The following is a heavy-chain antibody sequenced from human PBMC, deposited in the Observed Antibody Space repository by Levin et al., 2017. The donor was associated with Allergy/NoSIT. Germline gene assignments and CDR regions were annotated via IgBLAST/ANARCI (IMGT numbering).Heavy chain of an antibody. D-gene: IGHD2-2*01. CDR2: ISTNSHAK. Sequence: SLKISCAASGFSFDYYAMHWVRQAPGKGLEWVSGISTNSHAKGYADSVKGRFTISRDNAENSLYLQMNSLRPEDTALYYCVRETNVPPAHKILDVWGQGTTVTVSS. V-gene: IGHV3-9*01. CDR3: VRETNVPPAHKILDV. CDR1: GFSFDYYA. J-gene: IGHJ6*02.